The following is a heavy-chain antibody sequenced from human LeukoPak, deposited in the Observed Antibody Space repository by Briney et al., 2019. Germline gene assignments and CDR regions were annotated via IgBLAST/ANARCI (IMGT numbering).Heavy chain of an antibody. J-gene: IGHJ4*02. Sequence: GGSLRLSCAASGFTFSTYWMTWVRQAPGKGLDWVGNIKQDGSETYYADSLKGRFTISRDNAKSALYLQMNSLRAEDTAVYYCARDWTYYDFWSGYYKGTSVPFDYWGQGTLVTVSS. CDR3: ARDWTYYDFWSGYYKGTSVPFDY. CDR2: IKQDGSET. CDR1: GFTFSTYW. V-gene: IGHV3-7*01. D-gene: IGHD3-3*01.